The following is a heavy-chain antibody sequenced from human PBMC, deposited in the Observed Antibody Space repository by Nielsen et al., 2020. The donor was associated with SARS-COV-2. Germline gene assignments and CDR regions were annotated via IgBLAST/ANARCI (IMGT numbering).Heavy chain of an antibody. D-gene: IGHD5-24*01. CDR3: AKGVRGWLQFGSDTKDY. J-gene: IGHJ4*02. Sequence: GESLKISCAASGFTFSSYGMHWVRQAPGKGLEWVAVISYDGSNKYYADSVKGRFTISRDNSKNTLYLQMNSLRAEDTAVYYCAKGVRGWLQFGSDTKDYWGQGTLVTVSS. CDR1: GFTFSSYG. V-gene: IGHV3-30*18. CDR2: ISYDGSNK.